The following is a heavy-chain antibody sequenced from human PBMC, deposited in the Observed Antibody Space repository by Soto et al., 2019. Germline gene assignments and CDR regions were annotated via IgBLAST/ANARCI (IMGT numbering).Heavy chain of an antibody. V-gene: IGHV3-15*01. Sequence: EVQLVESGGGLVKPGGSLRLSCAAFGFAFSNAWMSWLRQAPGKGLEWVGRIKSKTDGGTTDYAAPVKGRFTISRDDSKNTLYLQMNSLKTEDTAVYYCTTDLGIAAARSYYYYYGMDVWGQGTTVTVSS. CDR1: GFAFSNAW. CDR2: IKSKTDGGTT. CDR3: TTDLGIAAARSYYYYYGMDV. J-gene: IGHJ6*02. D-gene: IGHD6-13*01.